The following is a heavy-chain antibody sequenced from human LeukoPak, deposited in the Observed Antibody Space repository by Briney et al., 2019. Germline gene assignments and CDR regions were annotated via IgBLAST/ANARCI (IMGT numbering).Heavy chain of an antibody. V-gene: IGHV3-7*01. Sequence: GGSLRLSCAASGITFSRFWMSWVRQAPGKGLQWVANINQDGSEKHYVDSVKGRFTISRDNAKNSLYLQVNSLRAEDTAVYYCARVGYYDSSGYDYWGQGTLVTVSS. CDR1: GITFSRFW. J-gene: IGHJ4*02. CDR3: ARVGYYDSSGYDY. CDR2: INQDGSEK. D-gene: IGHD3-22*01.